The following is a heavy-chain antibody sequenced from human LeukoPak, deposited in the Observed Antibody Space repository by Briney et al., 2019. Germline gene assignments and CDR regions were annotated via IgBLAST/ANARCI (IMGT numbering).Heavy chain of an antibody. Sequence: SETLSLTCTVSGGSISSSSYYWGWIRQPPGKGLEWIGSIYYSGSTYYNPSLKSRVTISVDTSKNQFSLKLSSVTAADTAVYYCASGYCSSTSCFFDYWGQGTLVTVSS. D-gene: IGHD2-2*03. J-gene: IGHJ4*02. V-gene: IGHV4-39*07. CDR2: IYYSGST. CDR1: GGSISSSSYY. CDR3: ASGYCSSTSCFFDY.